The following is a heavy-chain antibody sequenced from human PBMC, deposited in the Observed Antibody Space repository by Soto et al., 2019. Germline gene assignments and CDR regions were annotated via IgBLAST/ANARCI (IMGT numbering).Heavy chain of an antibody. CDR1: GGSISRGCYY. V-gene: IGHV4-31*03. Sequence: SQTLSLTCTFSGGSISRGCYYLSWLRHHPGKGLEWIGYIYYSGSTYYNPSLKSRVTISVDTSKNQFSLKLSSVTAADTAVYYCARVFYYSNGRNLHYPWARRTLVIVS. CDR2: IYYSGST. D-gene: IGHD4-4*01. CDR3: ARVFYYSNGRNLHYP. J-gene: IGHJ5*02.